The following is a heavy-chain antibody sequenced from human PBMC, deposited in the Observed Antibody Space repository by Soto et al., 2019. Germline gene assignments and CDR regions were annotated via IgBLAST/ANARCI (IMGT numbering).Heavy chain of an antibody. Sequence: QVQLVQSGAEMKKPGASVKVSCKASGYTFSTYGINWVRQAPGQGLDWMGWINPFKGDTNSAARFQDRVTMTTDTSTRTAYMELRSLRSDDTAVYYCARVKVPAAILGAFDLWGQGTLVTVSS. CDR1: GYTFSTYG. V-gene: IGHV1-18*01. CDR2: INPFKGDT. CDR3: ARVKVPAAILGAFDL. J-gene: IGHJ3*01. D-gene: IGHD2-2*02.